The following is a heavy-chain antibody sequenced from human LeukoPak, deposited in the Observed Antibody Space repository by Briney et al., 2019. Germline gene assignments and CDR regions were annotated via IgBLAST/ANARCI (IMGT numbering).Heavy chain of an antibody. Sequence: PGGSLRLSCAASGFTFSSYGMSWVRQAPGKGLEWVSAISGSGGSTYYADSVKGRFTISRDNSKNTLYLQMNSLRAEDTAVYYCAKGEIMITFGGVIVPGGSDYWGQATLVTVSS. V-gene: IGHV3-23*01. J-gene: IGHJ4*02. CDR2: ISGSGGST. CDR3: AKGEIMITFGGVIVPGGSDY. CDR1: GFTFSSYG. D-gene: IGHD3-16*02.